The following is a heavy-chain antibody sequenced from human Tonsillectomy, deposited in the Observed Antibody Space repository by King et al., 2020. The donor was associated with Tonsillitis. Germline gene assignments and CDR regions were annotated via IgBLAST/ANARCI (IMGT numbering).Heavy chain of an antibody. Sequence: VQLVQSGAEVKKPGASVKVSCKASGYTFTSYDINWVRQATGQGLEWMGWMNPNSGNTGYAQKFQGRVTMTRNTSISTAYMELSSLRSEDTAVYYCARSPARGYSALKRSHRTWLVFDYWGQGTLVTVSS. J-gene: IGHJ4*02. D-gene: IGHD5-12*01. CDR3: ARSPARGYSALKRSHRTWLVFDY. CDR1: GYTFTSYD. CDR2: MNPNSGNT. V-gene: IGHV1-8*02.